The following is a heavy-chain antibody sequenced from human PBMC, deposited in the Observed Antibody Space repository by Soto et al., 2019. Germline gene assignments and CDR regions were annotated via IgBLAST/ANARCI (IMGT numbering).Heavy chain of an antibody. CDR3: ATYYDSSGYLHNWLDP. V-gene: IGHV4-31*03. CDR2: IYYSGST. Sequence: PSETLSLTCTVSGGSISSGGYYWSWIRQHPGKGLEWIGYIYYSGSTYYNPSLKSRVTISVDTSKNQFSLKLSSVTAADTAVYYCATYYDSSGYLHNWLDPWGQGTLVTVSS. CDR1: GGSISSGGYY. D-gene: IGHD3-22*01. J-gene: IGHJ5*02.